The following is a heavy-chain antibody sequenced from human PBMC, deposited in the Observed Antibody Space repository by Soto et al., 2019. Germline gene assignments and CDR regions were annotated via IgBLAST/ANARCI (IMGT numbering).Heavy chain of an antibody. Sequence: SETLSVTCAVSGGSISSGGYSWSWIRQPPGKGLEWIGYMYHSGSTYYNPSLKSRVTISIDRSKNQFSLKLSSVTAADTAVYYCARVPDRWGQGTLVTVSS. CDR2: MYHSGST. CDR1: GGSISSGGYS. J-gene: IGHJ5*02. D-gene: IGHD2-2*01. V-gene: IGHV4-30-2*01. CDR3: ARVPDR.